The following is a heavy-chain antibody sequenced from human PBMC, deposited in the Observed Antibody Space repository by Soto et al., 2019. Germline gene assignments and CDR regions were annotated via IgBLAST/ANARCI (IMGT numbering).Heavy chain of an antibody. CDR1: GYTFASYA. CDR3: ARDPPPPDS. CDR2: ISAYNGNT. V-gene: IGHV1-18*01. J-gene: IGHJ4*02. Sequence: QVQLVQSGAEVKKPGASVKVSCKASGYTFASYAISWMRQAPGQGLEWMGWISAYNGNTNYAQKLQGRVTMTTDTATSTAYMQLRSRRADDTLVYYCARDPPPPDSWRQGTLVTVPS.